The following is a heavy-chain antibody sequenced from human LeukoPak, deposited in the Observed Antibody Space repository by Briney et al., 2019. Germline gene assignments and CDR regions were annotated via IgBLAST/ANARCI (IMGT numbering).Heavy chain of an antibody. Sequence: ASVKVSCKVSGYTLTELSIHWVRQAPGKGLEWMGGFDPEDGETIYAQKFQGRVTMTEDTSTDTAYMELSSLRSEDTAVYYCVSSSSWYFDYWGQGTLVTVSS. CDR2: FDPEDGET. J-gene: IGHJ4*02. CDR1: GYTLTELS. CDR3: VSSSSWYFDY. V-gene: IGHV1-24*01. D-gene: IGHD6-6*01.